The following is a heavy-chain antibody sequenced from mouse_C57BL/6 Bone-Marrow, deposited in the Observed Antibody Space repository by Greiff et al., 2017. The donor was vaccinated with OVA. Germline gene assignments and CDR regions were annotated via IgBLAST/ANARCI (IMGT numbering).Heavy chain of an antibody. J-gene: IGHJ3*01. CDR3: ARSGLGGGFAY. V-gene: IGHV1-59*01. Sequence: QVQLQQPGAELVRPGTSVKLSCKASGYTFTSYWMHWVKQRPGQGLEWIGVIDPSDSYTNYNQKFKGKATLTVDTSSSTAYMQLSSLTSEDSAVYYCARSGLGGGFAYWGQGTLVTVSA. D-gene: IGHD4-1*01. CDR2: IDPSDSYT. CDR1: GYTFTSYW.